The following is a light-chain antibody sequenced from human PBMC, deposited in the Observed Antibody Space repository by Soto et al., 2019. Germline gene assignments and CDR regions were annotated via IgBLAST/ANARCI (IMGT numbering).Light chain of an antibody. J-gene: IGKJ1*01. CDR2: GAS. CDR1: QRLSGSY. CDR3: QQTGSAPWK. V-gene: IGKV3-20*01. Sequence: EIVLTQSPGTLSLSPGERATLSCRSSQRLSGSYIAWYQQRPAQAPRLLIYGASTRATGIADRFSGSGSGSDFTLTISRLEPEDFALYFCQQTGSAPWKFGQGTKVDIK.